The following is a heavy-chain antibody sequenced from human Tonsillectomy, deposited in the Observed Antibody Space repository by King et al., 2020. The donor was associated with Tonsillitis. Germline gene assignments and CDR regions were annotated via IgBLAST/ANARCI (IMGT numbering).Heavy chain of an antibody. J-gene: IGHJ4*02. CDR3: AKVSPIEASGSYYNLYFDY. Sequence: VQLVESGGGLVQPGGSLRLSCAASGFTFSAYAMSWVRQAPGKGLEWVSVIYSGVSSTYYADSVKGRLTISRDNSKNTLYLQMNSLRAEDTAVYYCAKVSPIEASGSYYNLYFDYWGQGTLVTVSS. D-gene: IGHD3-10*01. V-gene: IGHV3-23*03. CDR2: IYSGVSST. CDR1: GFTFSAYA.